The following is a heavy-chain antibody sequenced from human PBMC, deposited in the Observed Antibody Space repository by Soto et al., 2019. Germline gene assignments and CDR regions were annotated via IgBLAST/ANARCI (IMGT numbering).Heavy chain of an antibody. CDR1: GFTFTSYW. CDR2: IKQDGGEK. J-gene: IGHJ4*02. V-gene: IGHV3-7*04. Sequence: EVQLVESGGGLFEPGGSLRLSCAASGFTFTSYWMTWVRQAPGKGLVWVANIKQDGGEKYYVGSVKGRFTISRDNAENSLYPQLDSLRAEDAAVYYCARGAFPTWGTYPLDYWGQGTLVTVSS. CDR3: ARGAFPTWGTYPLDY. D-gene: IGHD3-16*02.